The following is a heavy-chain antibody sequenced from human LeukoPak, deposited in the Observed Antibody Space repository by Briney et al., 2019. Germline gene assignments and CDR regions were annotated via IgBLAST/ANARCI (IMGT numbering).Heavy chain of an antibody. V-gene: IGHV3-15*01. J-gene: IGHJ4*02. CDR1: GFTSSNAW. Sequence: PGGSLRLSCAASGFTSSNAWMSWVRQAPGKGLEWVGRIKSKTDGGTTDYAAPVKDRFTISIDDSKKTVYLQMNSLKTDDTAVYYCTGPGEYSTSSVIDYWGQGTLVTVSS. D-gene: IGHD6-6*01. CDR3: TGPGEYSTSSVIDY. CDR2: IKSKTDGGTT.